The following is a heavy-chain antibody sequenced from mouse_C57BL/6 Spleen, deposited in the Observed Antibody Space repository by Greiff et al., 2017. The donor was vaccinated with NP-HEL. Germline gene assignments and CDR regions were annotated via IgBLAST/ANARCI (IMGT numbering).Heavy chain of an antibody. J-gene: IGHJ3*01. V-gene: IGHV1-64*01. D-gene: IGHD2-2*01. CDR3: ARYGGYDGGFAY. CDR2: IHPNSGST. Sequence: QVQLQQPGAELVKPAASVKLSCKASGYTFTSYWMHWVKQRPGQGLEWIGMIHPNSGSTNYNEKFKSKATLTVDKSSSTAYMQLSSLTSEDSAVYYCARYGGYDGGFAYWGQGTLVTVSA. CDR1: GYTFTSYW.